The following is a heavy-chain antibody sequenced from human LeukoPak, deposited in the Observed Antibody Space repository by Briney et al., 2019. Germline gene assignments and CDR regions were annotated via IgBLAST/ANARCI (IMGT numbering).Heavy chain of an antibody. J-gene: IGHJ4*02. CDR1: GGSISSSSYY. Sequence: SETLSLTCTVSGGSISSSSYYWGWIRQPPGKGLEWIGSIYYSGSTYYKPSLKSRVTISVDTSENQFSLKLSSVTAADTAVYYCARPVSAYCGGDRSDYWGQGTLVTVSS. D-gene: IGHD2-21*02. CDR3: ARPVSAYCGGDRSDY. V-gene: IGHV4-39*01. CDR2: IYYSGST.